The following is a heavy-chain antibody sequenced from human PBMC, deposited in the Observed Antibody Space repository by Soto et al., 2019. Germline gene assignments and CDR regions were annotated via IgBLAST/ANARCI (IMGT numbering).Heavy chain of an antibody. D-gene: IGHD6-19*01. CDR3: ARDTGWGLGY. Sequence: QVQLQESGPGLVRPSGTLSLTCAVSGDSINSNYCWTWVRQPPGKGLEWIAEIYYSGGTSYNPSLKSLVTTSMGKSKNQFSLNLTSVTAADTAMYYCARDTGWGLGYWGQGTLVTVSS. CDR1: GDSINSNYC. J-gene: IGHJ4*02. V-gene: IGHV4-4*02. CDR2: IYYSGGT.